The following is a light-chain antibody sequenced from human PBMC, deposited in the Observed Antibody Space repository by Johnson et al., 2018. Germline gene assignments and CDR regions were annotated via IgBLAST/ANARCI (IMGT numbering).Light chain of an antibody. J-gene: IGLJ1*01. V-gene: IGLV1-51*02. CDR2: ENN. CDR1: SSNIGNNY. Sequence: QSVLTQPPSVSAAPGQKVTISCSGSSSNIGNNYVSWYQQLPGTAPKLLIYENNKRPSGIPDRFSGSKSGTSATLGITGLQTGDEADYYCGTWDSSLSAGNVFVTGTKVTDL. CDR3: GTWDSSLSAGNV.